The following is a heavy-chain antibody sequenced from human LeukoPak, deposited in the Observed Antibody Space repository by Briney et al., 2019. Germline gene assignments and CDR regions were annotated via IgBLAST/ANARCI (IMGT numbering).Heavy chain of an antibody. CDR3: TYDSSGYSYYFDY. V-gene: IGHV3-49*04. CDR1: GFTLGDHA. D-gene: IGHD3-22*01. J-gene: IGHJ4*02. Sequence: GGSLRLSCATSGFTLGDHAMNWVRQAPGKGLEWVGFIRSKTYGGTTDYAASVKGRFTISRDDSKSIAYLQMDSLKTEDTAVYYCTYDSSGYSYYFDYWGQGTLVTVS. CDR2: IRSKTYGGTT.